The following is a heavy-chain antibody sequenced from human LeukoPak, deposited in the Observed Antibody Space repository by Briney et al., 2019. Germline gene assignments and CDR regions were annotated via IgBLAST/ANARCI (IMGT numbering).Heavy chain of an antibody. CDR2: IRTYNDNA. CDR3: ARDALRFLEWPLDAFDI. Sequence: ASVKVSCKASGYTFTNYGINWVRQAPGQGLEWMGWIRTYNDNAKYTQKLLGRVTMTTDTSTGTAYMELRSLRSDDTAVYYCARDALRFLEWPLDAFDIWGQGTMVTVSS. CDR1: GYTFTNYG. D-gene: IGHD3-3*01. V-gene: IGHV1-18*01. J-gene: IGHJ3*02.